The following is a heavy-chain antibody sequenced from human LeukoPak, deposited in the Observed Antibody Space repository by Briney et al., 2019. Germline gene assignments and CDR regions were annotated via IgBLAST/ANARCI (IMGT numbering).Heavy chain of an antibody. J-gene: IGHJ5*02. CDR2: IIPIFGTA. Sequence: ASVKVSCKASGGTFSSYAISWVRQAPGQGLEWMGGIIPIFGTANYAQKFQGRVTITADESTSAAYMELSSLRSEDTAVYYCAVVYYDFWSGLHHWGQGTLVTVSS. CDR1: GGTFSSYA. CDR3: AVVYYDFWSGLHH. V-gene: IGHV1-69*13. D-gene: IGHD3-3*01.